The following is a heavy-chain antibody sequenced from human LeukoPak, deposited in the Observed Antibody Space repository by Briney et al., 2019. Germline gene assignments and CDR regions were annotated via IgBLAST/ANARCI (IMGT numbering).Heavy chain of an antibody. V-gene: IGHV3-21*01. Sequence: GGSLRLSCAASGFTFSSYGMSWVRQAPGKGLEWVSSISSSSSYIYYADSVKGRFTISRDNAKNSLYLQMNSLRAEDTAVCYCAREVAAAGSRAEYFQHWGQGTLVTVSS. CDR3: AREVAAAGSRAEYFQH. CDR2: ISSSSSYI. CDR1: GFTFSSYG. D-gene: IGHD6-13*01. J-gene: IGHJ1*01.